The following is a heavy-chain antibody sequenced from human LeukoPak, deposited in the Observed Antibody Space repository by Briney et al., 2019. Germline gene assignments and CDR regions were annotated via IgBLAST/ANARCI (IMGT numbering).Heavy chain of an antibody. CDR1: GFTFSSYG. D-gene: IGHD5-18*01. J-gene: IGHJ4*02. CDR3: ANLAGTAMVVDY. Sequence: GGSLRLSCAASGFTFSSYGMHWVRQAPGKGLEWVAVISYDGSNKYYADSVKGRFTISRDNSKNTLYLQMNSLRAEDTAVYHCANLAGTAMVVDYWGQGTLVTVSS. V-gene: IGHV3-30*18. CDR2: ISYDGSNK.